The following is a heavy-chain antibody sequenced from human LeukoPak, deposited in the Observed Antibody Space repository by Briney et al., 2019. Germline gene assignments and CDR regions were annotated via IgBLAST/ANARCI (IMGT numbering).Heavy chain of an antibody. CDR1: GGSINSYH. D-gene: IGHD3-10*01. CDR2: IYYSGST. CDR3: ARDPSSGEDL. J-gene: IGHJ4*02. V-gene: IGHV4-59*01. Sequence: SETLSLTCSVSGGSINSYHWSWIRQPPGKGLEWIGYIYYSGSTNYNPSLKSRVTISVDTSKNQFSLKLTSVTAADTAVYYCARDPSSGEDLWGQGTLVTVSS.